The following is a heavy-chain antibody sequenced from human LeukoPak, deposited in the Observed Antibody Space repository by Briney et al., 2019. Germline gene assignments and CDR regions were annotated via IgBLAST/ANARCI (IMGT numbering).Heavy chain of an antibody. D-gene: IGHD6-19*01. CDR3: ARRDYSSGWPWYFDL. V-gene: IGHV4-34*01. Sequence: PSETLSLTCAVYGGSFSGYYWSWIRQPPGKGLEWIGEINHSGSTNYSPSLKSRVTISVDTSKNQLSLKLSSVAAADTAVYYCARRDYSSGWPWYFDLWGRGTLVTVSS. CDR1: GGSFSGYY. CDR2: INHSGST. J-gene: IGHJ2*01.